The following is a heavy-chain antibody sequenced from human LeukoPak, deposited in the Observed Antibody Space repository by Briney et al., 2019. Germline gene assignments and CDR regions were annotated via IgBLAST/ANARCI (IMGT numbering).Heavy chain of an antibody. V-gene: IGHV3-30-3*01. CDR1: GFTFGDYV. J-gene: IGHJ5*02. Sequence: PGGSLRLSCTASGFTFGDYVMCWFRQAPGKGLEWVAVISYDGSNKYYADSVKGRFTISRDNSKNTLYLQMNSLRAEDTAVYYCATGLYGDYLNWFDPWGQGTLVTVSS. CDR3: ATGLYGDYLNWFDP. CDR2: ISYDGSNK. D-gene: IGHD4-17*01.